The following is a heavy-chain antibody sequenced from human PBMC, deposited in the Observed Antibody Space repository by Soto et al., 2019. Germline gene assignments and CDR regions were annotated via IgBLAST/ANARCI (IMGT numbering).Heavy chain of an antibody. CDR2: IIPILGIA. CDR3: PRDRSAAAGAAEYFQH. D-gene: IGHD6-13*01. CDR1: GGTFSSYT. Sequence: QVQLVQSGAEVKKPGSSVKVSCKASGGTFSSYTISWVRQAPGQGLEWMGRIIPILGIANYAQKCQGRVTITADKSTSTAYMELSSLRSEDTAVYYCPRDRSAAAGAAEYFQHWGQGTLVTVSS. V-gene: IGHV1-69*08. J-gene: IGHJ1*01.